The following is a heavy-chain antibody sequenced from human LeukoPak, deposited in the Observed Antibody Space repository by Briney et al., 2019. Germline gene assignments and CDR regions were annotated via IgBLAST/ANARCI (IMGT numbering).Heavy chain of an antibody. CDR1: GFTFDDYG. V-gene: IGHV3-20*04. D-gene: IGHD6-13*01. CDR2: INWNGGRT. J-gene: IGHJ4*02. CDR3: ARLGIAAAGRPFDY. Sequence: PGGSLRLSCAASGFTFDDYGMSWVGQAPGKGVEGVSGINWNGGRTVYADTVKGRLTISRDNAKNSLYLQMNSLRAEDTALYYCARLGIAAAGRPFDYWGQGTLVTVSS.